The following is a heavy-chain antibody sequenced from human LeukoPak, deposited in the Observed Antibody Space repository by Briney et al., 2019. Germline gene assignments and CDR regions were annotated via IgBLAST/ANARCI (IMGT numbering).Heavy chain of an antibody. D-gene: IGHD4-17*01. V-gene: IGHV4-34*01. Sequence: SETLSLTCAVYGGSFSGYYWSWIRQPPGKGLEWIGEINHSGSTNYNPSLKSRVTISVDTSKNQFSLKLSSVTAADTAVYHCARSTTVTSLAYWGQGTLVTVSS. CDR1: GGSFSGYY. CDR3: ARSTTVTSLAY. J-gene: IGHJ4*02. CDR2: INHSGST.